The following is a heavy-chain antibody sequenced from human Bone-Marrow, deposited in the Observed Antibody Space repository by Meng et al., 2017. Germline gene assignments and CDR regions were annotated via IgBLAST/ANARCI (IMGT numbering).Heavy chain of an antibody. CDR1: GYTFTSYY. V-gene: IGHV1-46*01. Sequence: ASVKVSCKASGYTFTSYYMHWVRQAPGQGLEWMGIINPSGGSTSYAQKFQGRVTMTTDTSTSTAYMELRSLRSDDTAVYYCARDGYSSGTQPNYFDYWGQGTLVTVSS. D-gene: IGHD6-19*01. J-gene: IGHJ4*02. CDR3: ARDGYSSGTQPNYFDY. CDR2: INPSGGST.